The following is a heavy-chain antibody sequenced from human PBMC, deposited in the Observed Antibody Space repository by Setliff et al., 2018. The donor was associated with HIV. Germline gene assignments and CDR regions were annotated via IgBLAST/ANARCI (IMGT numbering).Heavy chain of an antibody. J-gene: IGHJ4*02. CDR3: ARVPFTTGFDY. CDR2: IYSSGST. V-gene: IGHV4-39*01. Sequence: SETLSLTCTVSGGSISGSYYYWGWIRRPPGKGLEWIGSIYSSGSTYYNPSLKSRVTISVDTSKNQFYLRLSSVTAADTAVYYCARVPFTTGFDYWGQGILVTVSS. CDR1: GGSISGSYYY. D-gene: IGHD3-3*01.